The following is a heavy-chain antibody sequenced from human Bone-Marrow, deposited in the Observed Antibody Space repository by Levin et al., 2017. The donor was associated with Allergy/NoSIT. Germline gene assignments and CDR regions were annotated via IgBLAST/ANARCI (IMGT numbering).Heavy chain of an antibody. V-gene: IGHV3-11*05. Sequence: GESLKISCAASGFTFSDYYMSWIRQAPGKGLEWVSYISSSSSYTNYADSVKGRFTISRDNAKNSLYLQMNSLRAEDTAVYYCARDTPGSGIDYWGQGTLVTVSS. CDR1: GFTFSDYY. D-gene: IGHD3-10*01. CDR2: ISSSSSYT. CDR3: ARDTPGSGIDY. J-gene: IGHJ4*02.